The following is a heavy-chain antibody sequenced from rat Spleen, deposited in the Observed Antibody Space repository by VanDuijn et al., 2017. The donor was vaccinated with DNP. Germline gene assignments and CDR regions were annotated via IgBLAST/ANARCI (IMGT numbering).Heavy chain of an antibody. Sequence: EVQLVESDGGLVQPGRSLKLSCAASGFTFSDYYMAWVRQAPTKGLEWVATVSYDGSSTYYRDSVKGRFTISRDNAKSTLYLQMDSLRSEDTATYYCASHKSGYFDYWGQGVMVTVSS. D-gene: IGHD4-3*01. CDR2: VSYDGSST. CDR1: GFTFSDYY. V-gene: IGHV5-29*01. J-gene: IGHJ2*01. CDR3: ASHKSGYFDY.